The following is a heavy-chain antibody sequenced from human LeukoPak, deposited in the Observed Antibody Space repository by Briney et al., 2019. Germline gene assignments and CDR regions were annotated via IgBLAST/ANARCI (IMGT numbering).Heavy chain of an antibody. CDR3: ARDLGSRIDY. CDR1: GGSISSYY. J-gene: IGHJ4*02. CDR2: IYYSGST. Sequence: SETLSLTCTVSGGSISSYYWSWIRQPPGKGLEWIGYIYYSGSTNYNPSLKSRVTISVDTSKNQFSLKLSSVTAADTAVYYCARDLGSRIDYRGQGTLVTVSS. V-gene: IGHV4-59*01. D-gene: IGHD6-13*01.